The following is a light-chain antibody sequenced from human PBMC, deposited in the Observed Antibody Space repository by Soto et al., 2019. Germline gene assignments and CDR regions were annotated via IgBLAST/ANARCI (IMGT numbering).Light chain of an antibody. Sequence: QSALTQPASVSGSPGQSITISCTGTSSDVGGYNYVSWYQQHPGKAPKLMIYDVSNRPSGVSNRFSGSKSGNTASLTISGLQAEDEADYYCSSYTSSSRGYVFGTGNKVTVL. CDR1: SSDVGGYNY. J-gene: IGLJ1*01. CDR2: DVS. V-gene: IGLV2-14*01. CDR3: SSYTSSSRGYV.